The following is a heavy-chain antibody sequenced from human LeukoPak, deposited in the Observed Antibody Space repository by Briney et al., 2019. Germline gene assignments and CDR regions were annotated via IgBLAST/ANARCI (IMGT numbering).Heavy chain of an antibody. D-gene: IGHD3-22*01. V-gene: IGHV3-23*01. CDR1: GFTFSSYA. CDR2: ISGSGGST. J-gene: IGHJ4*02. Sequence: PGGSLRLSCAASGFTFSSYAMSWVRQAPGKGLEWVSAISGSGGSTYYADSVKGRFTISRDNSKNTLYLQMNSLRAEDTAVYYCAKDLQLYDSSGYYGTNYFDYWGQGTLVTVSS. CDR3: AKDLQLYDSSGYYGTNYFDY.